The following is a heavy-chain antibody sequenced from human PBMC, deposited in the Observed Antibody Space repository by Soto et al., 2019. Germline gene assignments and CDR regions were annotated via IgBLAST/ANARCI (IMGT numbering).Heavy chain of an antibody. V-gene: IGHV4-30-2*01. J-gene: IGHJ6*02. D-gene: IGHD4-17*01. Sequence: PSETLSLTCAVSGGSISSGGYSWSWIRQPPWKGLEWIGYIYHSGSPYYNPSLKSRVTISVDRSKNQFSLKLSSVTAADTAVYYCARAHYGDDSYGMHVWGQGTTVTVS. CDR2: IYHSGSP. CDR1: GGSISSGGYS. CDR3: ARAHYGDDSYGMHV.